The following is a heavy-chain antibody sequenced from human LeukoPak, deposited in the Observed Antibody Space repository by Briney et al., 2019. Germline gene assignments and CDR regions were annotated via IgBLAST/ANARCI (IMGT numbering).Heavy chain of an antibody. V-gene: IGHV4-31*03. CDR1: GGSISSSSYY. Sequence: PSETLSLTCTVSGGSISSSSYYWSWIRQHPGKGLEWIGYIYYSGSTYYNPSLKSRVTISVDTSKNQFSLKLSSVTAADTAVYYCARASLMVRGPVDYWGQGTLVTVSS. D-gene: IGHD3-10*01. CDR3: ARASLMVRGPVDY. J-gene: IGHJ4*02. CDR2: IYYSGST.